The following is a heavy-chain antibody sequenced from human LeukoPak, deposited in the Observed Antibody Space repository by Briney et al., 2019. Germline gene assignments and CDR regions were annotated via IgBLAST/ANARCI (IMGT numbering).Heavy chain of an antibody. V-gene: IGHV1-69*13. J-gene: IGHJ4*02. CDR3: ARFFVYGSGSYYNAPLDY. CDR1: GGTFSSYA. CDR2: LIPIFGTA. Sequence: SVKVSCKASGGTFSSYAISWVRQAPGQGLAWMGGLIPIFGTANYAQKFQGRVTITADESTSTAYMELSSLRSEDTAVYYCARFFVYGSGSYYNAPLDYWGQGTLVTVSS. D-gene: IGHD3-10*01.